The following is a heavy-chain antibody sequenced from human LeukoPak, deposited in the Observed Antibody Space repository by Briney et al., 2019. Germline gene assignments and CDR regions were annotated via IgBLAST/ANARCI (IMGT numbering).Heavy chain of an antibody. D-gene: IGHD2-8*01. CDR2: IIHSGAT. Sequence: KASETLSLTCDVYGGSFSGYYWTWIRQSPGMGLEWIGEIIHSGATNYNPSPSSRVTISVDTSKNQFSLELSSVTAADTAVYYCARGILVTVYAAFDYWGQGTLVTVSS. CDR1: GGSFSGYY. V-gene: IGHV4-34*01. J-gene: IGHJ4*02. CDR3: ARGILVTVYAAFDY.